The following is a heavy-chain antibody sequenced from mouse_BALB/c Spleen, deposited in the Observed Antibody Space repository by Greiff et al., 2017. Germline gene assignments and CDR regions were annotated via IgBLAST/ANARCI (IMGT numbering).Heavy chain of an antibody. CDR3: ASPYGKGTY. CDR2: IWAGGST. J-gene: IGHJ3*01. Sequence: QVQLKESGPGLVAPSQSLSITCTVSGFSLTSYGVHWVRQPPGKGLEWLGVIWAGGSTNYNSALMSRLSISKDNSKSQVFLKMNSLQTDDTAMYYCASPYGKGTYWGQGTLVTVSA. V-gene: IGHV2-9*02. CDR1: GFSLTSYG. D-gene: IGHD2-1*01.